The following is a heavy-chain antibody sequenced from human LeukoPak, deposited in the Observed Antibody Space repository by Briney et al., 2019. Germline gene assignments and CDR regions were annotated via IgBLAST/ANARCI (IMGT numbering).Heavy chain of an antibody. D-gene: IGHD2-2*03. CDR1: GYTFTSYG. Sequence: ASVRVSCKASGYTFTSYGISWVRQAPGRGLEWMGWISAYNGNTNYAQKLQGRVTMTTDTSTSTAYMELRSLRSDDTAVYYCARDGYCSSTSCYYYYYGMDVWGQGTTVTVSS. J-gene: IGHJ6*02. CDR3: ARDGYCSSTSCYYYYYGMDV. CDR2: ISAYNGNT. V-gene: IGHV1-18*01.